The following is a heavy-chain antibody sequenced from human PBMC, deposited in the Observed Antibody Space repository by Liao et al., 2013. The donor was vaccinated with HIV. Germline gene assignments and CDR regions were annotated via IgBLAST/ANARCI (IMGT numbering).Heavy chain of an antibody. D-gene: IGHD6-6*01. J-gene: IGHJ6*03. V-gene: IGHV4-4*07. Sequence: QVHLQESGPGLVKPSETLSLTCSVSGGSFTTYYWSWIRHPAGKGLEWIGRIYDSGTANYNPSLRSRVTMSVDTSKNQFSLKLSSVTAADTAVYYCARLSSSSGYYYYYMDVWGKGTTVTVSS. CDR2: IYDSGTA. CDR1: GGSFTTYY. CDR3: ARLSSSSGYYYYYMDV.